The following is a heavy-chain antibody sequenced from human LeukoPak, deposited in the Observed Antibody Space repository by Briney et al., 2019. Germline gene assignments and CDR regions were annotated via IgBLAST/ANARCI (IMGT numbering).Heavy chain of an antibody. D-gene: IGHD3-9*01. Sequence: SETLSLTCTVSGGSISSYYWSWIRQPPGKGLEWIGYIYYSGSTNYNPSLKSRVTISVDTSKNQFSLKLSSVTAADTAVYYCARVDWARGFDYWGQGTLVTVSS. J-gene: IGHJ4*02. CDR2: IYYSGST. V-gene: IGHV4-59*01. CDR3: ARVDWARGFDY. CDR1: GGSISSYY.